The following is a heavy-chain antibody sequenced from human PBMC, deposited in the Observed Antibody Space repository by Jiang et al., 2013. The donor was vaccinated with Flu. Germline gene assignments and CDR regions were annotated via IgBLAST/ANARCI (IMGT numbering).Heavy chain of an antibody. J-gene: IGHJ4*02. Sequence: QLLESGGGLVQPGGSLRLSCAASGFTFSSYVMIWVRQPPGKGLEWVSGITGSGDRIYYADSVKGRFTISRDNSRNTLYLQMNSLRAEDTAVYYCAKGEHSYGFPPDYWGQGTLVTVSS. D-gene: IGHD3-10*01. CDR3: AKGEHSYGFPPDY. CDR1: GFTFSSYV. CDR2: ITGSGDRI. V-gene: IGHV3-23*01.